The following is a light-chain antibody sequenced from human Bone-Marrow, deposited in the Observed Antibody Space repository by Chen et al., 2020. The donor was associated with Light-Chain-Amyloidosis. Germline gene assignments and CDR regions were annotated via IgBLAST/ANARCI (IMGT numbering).Light chain of an antibody. CDR1: QSVTNW. CDR2: KAS. J-gene: IGKJ2*01. Sequence: DIQMTQSPSTLSASVGDRVTITCRASQSVTNWFAWYQQKPGKAPTLLIYKASNLANGVPSRFGVSGYGTEFALTISNLQPDDFAACYGQQYNACSYTFGQGTKLEIK. V-gene: IGKV1-5*03. CDR3: QQYNACSYT.